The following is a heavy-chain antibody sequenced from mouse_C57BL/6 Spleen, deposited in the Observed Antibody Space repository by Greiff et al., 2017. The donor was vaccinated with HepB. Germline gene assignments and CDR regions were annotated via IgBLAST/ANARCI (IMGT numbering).Heavy chain of an antibody. CDR1: GYTFTDYN. J-gene: IGHJ4*01. CDR2: INPNNGGT. CDR3: ARSPTIVTTRYYAMDY. D-gene: IGHD2-5*01. Sequence: EVQLQQSGPELVKPGASVKIPCKASGYTFTDYNMDWVKQSHGKSLEWIGDINPNNGGTVYNQKFKGKATLTVDKSSSTAYMELRSLTSEDTAVYYCARSPTIVTTRYYAMDYWGQGTSVTVSS. V-gene: IGHV1-18*01.